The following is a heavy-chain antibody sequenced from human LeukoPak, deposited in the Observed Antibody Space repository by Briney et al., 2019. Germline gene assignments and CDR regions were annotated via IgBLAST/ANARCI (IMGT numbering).Heavy chain of an antibody. CDR3: AKDYIVVVPAAIPYFDY. J-gene: IGHJ4*02. CDR2: IRYDGSNK. Sequence: GGSLRLSCAASGFTFSSYGMHWVRQAPGKGLEWVAFIRYDGSNKYYADSVKGRFTISRDNSKNTLYLQMNSLRAEDTAVYYCAKDYIVVVPAAIPYFDYWGQGTLVTVSS. D-gene: IGHD2-2*01. CDR1: GFTFSSYG. V-gene: IGHV3-30*02.